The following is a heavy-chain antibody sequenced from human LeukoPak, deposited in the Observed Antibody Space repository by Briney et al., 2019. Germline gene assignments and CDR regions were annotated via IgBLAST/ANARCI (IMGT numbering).Heavy chain of an antibody. CDR3: AREVEGDSSSWYANFSPKSTYNWFDP. D-gene: IGHD6-13*01. J-gene: IGHJ5*02. V-gene: IGHV3-11*01. Sequence: ESGGSLRLSCAASGFTFSDYYMSWIRQAPGKGLEWVSYISSSGSTIYYADSVKGRFTISSDNAKNSLYLQMTSLRAEDTAVYYCAREVEGDSSSWYANFSPKSTYNWFDPWGQGTLVTVSS. CDR1: GFTFSDYY. CDR2: ISSSGSTI.